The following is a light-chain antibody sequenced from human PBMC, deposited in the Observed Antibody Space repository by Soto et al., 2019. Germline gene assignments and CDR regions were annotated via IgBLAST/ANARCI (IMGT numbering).Light chain of an antibody. CDR1: SSNVGGYNY. V-gene: IGLV2-8*01. J-gene: IGLJ1*01. CDR2: DVS. Sequence: QSALTQPPSASGSPGQSVTISCTGTSSNVGGYNYVSWYQQHPGKAPKLMIYDVSKRPSGVPDRFSCSKSGNTASLTVSGLQPEDEAAYYCSSYAGSNNLRVFGTGTKVTVL. CDR3: SSYAGSNNLRV.